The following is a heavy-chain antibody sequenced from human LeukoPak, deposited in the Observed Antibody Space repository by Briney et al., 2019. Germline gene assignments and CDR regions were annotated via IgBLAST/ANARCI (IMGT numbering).Heavy chain of an antibody. V-gene: IGHV1-8*03. CDR2: MNPNSGNT. D-gene: IGHD3-3*01. CDR3: ARGSKPITIFGVVIPPTYYYYYMDV. J-gene: IGHJ6*03. Sequence: ASVKVSCKASGYTFTSYDINWVRQATGQGLEWMGWMNPNSGNTGYAQKFQGRVTITRNTSISTAYMELSSLRSEDTAVYYCARGSKPITIFGVVIPPTYYYYYMDVWGKGTTVTVSS. CDR1: GYTFTSYD.